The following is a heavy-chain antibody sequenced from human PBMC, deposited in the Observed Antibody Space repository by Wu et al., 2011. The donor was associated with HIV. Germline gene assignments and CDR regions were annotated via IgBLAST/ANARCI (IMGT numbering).Heavy chain of an antibody. D-gene: IGHD3-10*01. CDR2: FDPEEGET. CDR3: ATRTWSNYPWDYYYMDV. Sequence: QVQLVQSGAEVKKPGASVKVSCKVSGYTLTQLSMHWVRQAPGKGLEWMGGFDPEEGETIYAQKFQGRVSMTEDTSTDTAYMELSSLRSEDTAVYYCATRTWSNYPWDYYYMDVVGQRDRRSPSP. J-gene: IGHJ6*03. CDR1: GYTLTQLS. V-gene: IGHV1-24*01.